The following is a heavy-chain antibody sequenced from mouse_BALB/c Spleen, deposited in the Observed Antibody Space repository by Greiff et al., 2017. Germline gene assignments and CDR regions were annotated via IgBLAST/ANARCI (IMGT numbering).Heavy chain of an antibody. D-gene: IGHD1-1*01. V-gene: IGHV14-1*02. CDR2: IDPENGNT. Sequence: VQLQQSGAELVRPGALVKLSCKASGFNIKDYYMHWVKQRPEQGLEWIGWIDPENGNTIYDPKFQGKASITADTSSNTAYLQLSSLTSEDTAVYYCAPYGSSYRFAYWGQGTLVTVAA. CDR1: GFNIKDYY. CDR3: APYGSSYRFAY. J-gene: IGHJ3*01.